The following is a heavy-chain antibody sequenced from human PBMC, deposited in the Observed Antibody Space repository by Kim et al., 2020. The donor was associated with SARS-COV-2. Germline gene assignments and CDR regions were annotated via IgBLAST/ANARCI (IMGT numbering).Heavy chain of an antibody. Sequence: GGSLRLSCAASGFTFSSYAMSWVRQAPGKGLEWVSAISGSGGSTYYADSVKGRFTISRDNSKNTLYLQMNSLRAEDTAVYYCAKDQDIVDYYGMDVWGQGTTVTVSS. CDR3: AKDQDIVDYYGMDV. CDR1: GFTFSSYA. V-gene: IGHV3-23*01. D-gene: IGHD5-12*01. CDR2: ISGSGGST. J-gene: IGHJ6*02.